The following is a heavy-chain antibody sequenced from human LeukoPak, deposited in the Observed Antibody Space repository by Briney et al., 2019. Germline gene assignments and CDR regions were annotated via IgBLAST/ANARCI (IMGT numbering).Heavy chain of an antibody. CDR3: ARDRRLASFDY. Sequence: GGTLRLSCAASGFTFSNYGMNWVPRAPGRGRGWVSGITGRGENTYYADSVKGRFTISRDNSKNTLYLQMNSLRAEDAAIYYCARDRRLASFDYGGQGTLVTVSS. D-gene: IGHD6-25*01. V-gene: IGHV3-23*01. CDR1: GFTFSNYG. CDR2: ITGRGENT. J-gene: IGHJ4*02.